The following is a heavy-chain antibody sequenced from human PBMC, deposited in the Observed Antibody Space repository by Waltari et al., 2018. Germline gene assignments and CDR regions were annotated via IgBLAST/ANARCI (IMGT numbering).Heavy chain of an antibody. V-gene: IGHV3-7*04. CDR3: QRGDY. J-gene: IGHJ4*02. CDR1: GFTFSKFW. Sequence: EVQLVESGGGLVQPGGSLRLSCAASGFTFSKFWMRWACQAQGKGLEWVANINQDGSGEYYVDSVKGRFTISRDNAKNSLYLQMNSLRAEDTAVYYCQRGDYWGQGTLVTVSS. CDR2: INQDGSGE.